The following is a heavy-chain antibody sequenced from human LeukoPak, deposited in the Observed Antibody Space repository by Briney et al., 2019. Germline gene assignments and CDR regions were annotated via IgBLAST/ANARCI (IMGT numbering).Heavy chain of an antibody. V-gene: IGHV4-59*01. Sequence: SEALSLTCAVYGGSFSGYYWSWIRQPPGKGLEWIGYIYYSGSTNYNPSLKSRVTISVDTSKNQFSLKLSSVTAADTAVYYCARDTYYYDTPDAFDIWGQGTMVTVSS. CDR1: GGSFSGYY. J-gene: IGHJ3*02. CDR2: IYYSGST. CDR3: ARDTYYYDTPDAFDI. D-gene: IGHD3-22*01.